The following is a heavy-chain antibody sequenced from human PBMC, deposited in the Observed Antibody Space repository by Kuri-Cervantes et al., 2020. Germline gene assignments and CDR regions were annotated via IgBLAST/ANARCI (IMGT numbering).Heavy chain of an antibody. CDR3: ARDTMGAGGF. CDR2: ISGSGAST. D-gene: IGHD1-26*01. J-gene: IGHJ4*02. Sequence: GESLKISCAASGFTFSSYAMSWVRQAPGKGLEWVSAISGSGASTYYADSVKGRFTISRDNAKNSVYLQMNSLRAEDTAVYYCARDTMGAGGFWGQGTLVTVSS. V-gene: IGHV3-23*01. CDR1: GFTFSSYA.